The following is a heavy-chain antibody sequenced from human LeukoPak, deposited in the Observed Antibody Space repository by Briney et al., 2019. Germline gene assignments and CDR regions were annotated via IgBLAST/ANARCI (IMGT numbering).Heavy chain of an antibody. CDR3: AKRLVVVPASPGD. CDR1: GFTFSTYC. V-gene: IGHV3-30*02. D-gene: IGHD2-2*01. CDR2: IRYDGSNK. J-gene: IGHJ4*02. Sequence: GGSLRLSCAASGFTFSTYCMHWVRQAPGKGLEWVAFIRYDGSNKYYADSVKGRFTISRDNSKNTLYLQMNSLRAEDTAVYYCAKRLVVVPASPGDWGQGTLVTVSS.